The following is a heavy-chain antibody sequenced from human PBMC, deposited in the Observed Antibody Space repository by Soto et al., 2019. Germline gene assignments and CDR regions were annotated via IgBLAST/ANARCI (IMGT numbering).Heavy chain of an antibody. D-gene: IGHD3-10*01. CDR3: ARDHPVRVRGVIIPVFDY. Sequence: ASVKVSCKASGYTFTSYAMHWVRQAPGQRLEWMGWINAGNGNTKYSQKFQGRVTITRDTSASTAYMELSSLRSEDTAVYYCARDHPVRVRGVIIPVFDYWGRGPLVPVSS. V-gene: IGHV1-3*01. CDR1: GYTFTSYA. CDR2: INAGNGNT. J-gene: IGHJ4*02.